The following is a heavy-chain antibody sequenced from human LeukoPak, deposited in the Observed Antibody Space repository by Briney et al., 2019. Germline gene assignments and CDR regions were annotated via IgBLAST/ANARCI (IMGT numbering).Heavy chain of an antibody. J-gene: IGHJ4*02. CDR3: AKKGVAVTSTGSYFDY. CDR1: GFNFHDYT. CDR2: NSWDGSTT. V-gene: IGHV3-43*01. Sequence: GGSVRLSRAASGFNFHDYTMHCVGQPPGKGLQWVSFNSWDGSTTYYADSVKGRFTISRDYRKDSLYLQMNSLRTEDTAFYYCAKKGVAVTSTGSYFDYWGEGTLVTVSS. D-gene: IGHD6-19*01.